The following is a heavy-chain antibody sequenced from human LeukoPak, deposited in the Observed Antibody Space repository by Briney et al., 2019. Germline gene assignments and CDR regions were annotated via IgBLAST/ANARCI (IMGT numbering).Heavy chain of an antibody. CDR3: AKDLKYYGSGSYWY. Sequence: GGSLRLSCAASGFTFSSYGMSWVRQAPGKGLEWVAFIRYDGSNKYYADSVKGRFTISRDNSKNTLYLQMSSLRADDTAVYYCAKDLKYYGSGSYWYWGQGTLVTVSS. J-gene: IGHJ4*02. CDR1: GFTFSSYG. D-gene: IGHD3-10*01. CDR2: IRYDGSNK. V-gene: IGHV3-30*02.